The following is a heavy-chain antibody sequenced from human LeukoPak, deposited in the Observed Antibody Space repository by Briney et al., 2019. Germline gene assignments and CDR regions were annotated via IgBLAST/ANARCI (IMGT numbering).Heavy chain of an antibody. Sequence: SVKVSRKASGGTFSSYAISWVRQAPGQGLEWMGRIIPILGIANYAQKFQGRITITADKSTSTAYMELSSLRSEDTAVYYCARDYYGSGSPSAHWGQGTLVTVSS. CDR2: IIPILGIA. CDR3: ARDYYGSGSPSAH. D-gene: IGHD3-10*01. J-gene: IGHJ4*02. V-gene: IGHV1-69*04. CDR1: GGTFSSYA.